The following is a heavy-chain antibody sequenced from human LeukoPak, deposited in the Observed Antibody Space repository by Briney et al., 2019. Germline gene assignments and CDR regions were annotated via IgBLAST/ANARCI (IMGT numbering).Heavy chain of an antibody. V-gene: IGHV1-46*01. CDR3: ASRMTNGFDI. D-gene: IGHD4-11*01. Sequence: ASVKVSCKASGYTFTSNYMHWVRQAPGPGLEWMGIISPSGGSTSYAQKFQGRVTMTRGTSTSTVYMELSSLRSEDTAVYYCASRMTNGFDIWGQGTMVTVSS. CDR2: ISPSGGST. CDR1: GYTFTSNY. J-gene: IGHJ3*02.